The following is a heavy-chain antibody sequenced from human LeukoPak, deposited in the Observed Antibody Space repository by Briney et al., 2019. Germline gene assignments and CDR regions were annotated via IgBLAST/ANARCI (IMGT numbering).Heavy chain of an antibody. CDR2: ISAYNGNT. CDR1: GYTFTSYG. V-gene: IGHV1-18*01. Sequence: ASVKVSCKSSGYTFTSYGISWVRQAPGQGLEWMGWISAYNGNTNYAQKLQGRVTMTTDTSTSTAYTELRSLRSDDTAVYYCARYSRPTVTPNNWFDPWGQGTLVTVSS. CDR3: ARYSRPTVTPNNWFDP. D-gene: IGHD4-17*01. J-gene: IGHJ5*02.